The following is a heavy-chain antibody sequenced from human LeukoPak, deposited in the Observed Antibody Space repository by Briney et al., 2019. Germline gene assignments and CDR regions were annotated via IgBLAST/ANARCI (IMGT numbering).Heavy chain of an antibody. Sequence: GGSLRLSCAASGFTFDDYAMHWVRQAPGKGLEWVSLITWGGDSTYYADSVKGRFTISRDNSKNYLYLQMNSLGAEDTALYYCAKGTSSWHEFDSWGQGTLVTVSS. CDR1: GFTFDDYA. V-gene: IGHV3-43D*03. CDR2: ITWGGDST. CDR3: AKGTSSWHEFDS. D-gene: IGHD6-13*01. J-gene: IGHJ4*02.